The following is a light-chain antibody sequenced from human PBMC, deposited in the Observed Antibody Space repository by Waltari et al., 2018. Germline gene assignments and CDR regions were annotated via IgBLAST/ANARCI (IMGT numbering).Light chain of an antibody. CDR3: QQSKIWPA. CDR2: GAS. V-gene: IGKV3-15*01. J-gene: IGKJ1*01. CDR1: QVISSD. Sequence: EIVMTQSPATLSVSPGERATLSCRASQVISSDLAWYQQKPGQAPRLLIFGASTRATGVPARFSGSGSGTEFTLTISSLQSEDFGVYYCQQSKIWPAFGQGTKVEIK.